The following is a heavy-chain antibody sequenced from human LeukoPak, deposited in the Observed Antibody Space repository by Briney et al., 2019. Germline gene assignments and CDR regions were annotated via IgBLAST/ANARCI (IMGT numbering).Heavy chain of an antibody. CDR1: GGSISSSSYY. CDR3: ARQAYSDHHFDY. Sequence: PSETLSLTCTVSGGSISSSSYYWGWIRPPPGKGLEWIGSIYYSGSTYYNPSLKSRVTISVDTSKNQFSLKLSTVTAADTAVYYCARQAYSDHHFDYWGQGTLVTVS. D-gene: IGHD4-17*01. CDR2: IYYSGST. J-gene: IGHJ4*02. V-gene: IGHV4-39*01.